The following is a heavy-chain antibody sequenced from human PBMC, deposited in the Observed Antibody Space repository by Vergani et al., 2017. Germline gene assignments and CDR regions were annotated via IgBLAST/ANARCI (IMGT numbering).Heavy chain of an antibody. CDR2: ISYDGSNK. CDR1: GFTFSSYG. D-gene: IGHD2-2*01. Sequence: QVQLVDSGGGVVQPGRSLRLSCAASGFTFSSYGMHWVRQAPGKGLEWVAVISYDGSNKYYADSVKGRFTISRDNSKNTLYLQMNSLRAEDTAVYYCAKVLVGSSTSYDIWGQGTMVTVSS. J-gene: IGHJ3*02. V-gene: IGHV3-30*18. CDR3: AKVLVGSSTSYDI.